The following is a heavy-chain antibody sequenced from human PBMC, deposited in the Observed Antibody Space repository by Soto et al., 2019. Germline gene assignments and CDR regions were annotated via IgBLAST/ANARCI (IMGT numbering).Heavy chain of an antibody. J-gene: IGHJ2*01. Sequence: GGSLRLSCAASGFTFSDYGMHWVRQAPGKGLECLAVVTYDGSNHYYADSVKGRFTISRDNSKNTLYLQMNSLRAEDTAVYYCAKTHRATTVVTRYWYFDLWGRGTLVTVSS. CDR1: GFTFSDYG. V-gene: IGHV3-30*18. CDR3: AKTHRATTVVTRYWYFDL. CDR2: VTYDGSNH. D-gene: IGHD4-17*01.